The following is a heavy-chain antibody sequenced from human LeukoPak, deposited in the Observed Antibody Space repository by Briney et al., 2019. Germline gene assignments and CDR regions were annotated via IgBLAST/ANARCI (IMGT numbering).Heavy chain of an antibody. CDR3: AADVPSPLAQIDY. Sequence: PGGPLRLSCAASGFTFSNAWMSWVRQAPGKGLEWVARIRAGGTTDYAAPVKGRFTISRDDSMNTLSLQMDSLKTGDTAVYYCAADVPSPLAQIDYWGQGTPVTVSS. CDR1: GFTFSNAW. J-gene: IGHJ4*02. V-gene: IGHV3-15*01. D-gene: IGHD1-14*01. CDR2: IRAGGTT.